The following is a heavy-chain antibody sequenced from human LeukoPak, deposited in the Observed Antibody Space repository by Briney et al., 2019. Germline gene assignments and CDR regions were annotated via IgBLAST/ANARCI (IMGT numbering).Heavy chain of an antibody. Sequence: PGGSLRLSCAASGFTFDDYAMHWVRQAPGKGLEWVSGISWNSGSIGYADSVKGRFTISRDNAKNSLYLQMNSLRAEDTALYYCAKDIYSSSSWYSFDYWGQGTLVTVSS. V-gene: IGHV3-9*01. CDR1: GFTFDDYA. J-gene: IGHJ4*02. D-gene: IGHD6-13*01. CDR2: ISWNSGSI. CDR3: AKDIYSSSSWYSFDY.